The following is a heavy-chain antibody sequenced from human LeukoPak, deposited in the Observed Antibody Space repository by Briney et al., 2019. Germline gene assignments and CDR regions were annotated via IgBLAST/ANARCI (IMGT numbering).Heavy chain of an antibody. J-gene: IGHJ4*02. CDR1: GFTFSSYA. V-gene: IGHV3-21*01. Sequence: PGGSLRLSCAASGFTFSSYAMNWVRQAPGKGLEWVSSISSSSGYMYYADSVKGRFTISRDNAKNSLYLQMNSVRDEDTAAYYCARARTTVTTFDSDYWGQGTLVTVSP. CDR2: ISSSSGYM. CDR3: ARARTTVTTFDSDY. D-gene: IGHD4-17*01.